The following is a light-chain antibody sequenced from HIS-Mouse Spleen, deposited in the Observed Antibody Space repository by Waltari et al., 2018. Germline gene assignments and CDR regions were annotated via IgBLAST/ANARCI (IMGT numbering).Light chain of an antibody. Sequence: QSALTQPASVSGSPGQSITISCTGTSSDVGSSNPVSWYPQHPGKAPKPKIYEGSKRPSGVSNRFSGSKSGNTASLTISGLQAEDEADYYCCSYAGSSTLVFGGGTKLTVL. CDR2: EGS. CDR3: CSYAGSSTLV. V-gene: IGLV2-23*01. CDR1: SSDVGSSNP. J-gene: IGLJ2*01.